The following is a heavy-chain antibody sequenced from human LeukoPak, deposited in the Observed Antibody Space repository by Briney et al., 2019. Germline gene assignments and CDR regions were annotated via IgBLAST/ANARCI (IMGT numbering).Heavy chain of an antibody. CDR3: ARPHCSSTDCHPPEWFDP. V-gene: IGHV1-8*01. Sequence: ASVKVSCKTSGYTFTNYDINWVRQATGQGLEWMGWVNPNSGNTGYAQKFQGRVTMTRNPSISTAYMELSSLRSEDTAVYYCARPHCSSTDCHPPEWFDPWGQGTLVTVSS. J-gene: IGHJ5*02. CDR2: VNPNSGNT. D-gene: IGHD2-2*01. CDR1: GYTFTNYD.